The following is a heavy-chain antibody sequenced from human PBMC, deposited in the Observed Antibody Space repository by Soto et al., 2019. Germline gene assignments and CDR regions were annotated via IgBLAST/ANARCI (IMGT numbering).Heavy chain of an antibody. Sequence: ESGGGVVQPGRSLRLSCAASGFTFSSYAMHWVRQAPGKGLEWVAVISYDGSNKYYTDSVKGRFTISRANSRNTLYLQMNSLRPEDSAVYHCARDTSLYSSGWHNRHFDYCGQGTLVTVSS. J-gene: IGHJ4*02. V-gene: IGHV3-30-3*01. D-gene: IGHD6-19*01. CDR3: ARDTSLYSSGWHNRHFDY. CDR2: ISYDGSNK. CDR1: GFTFSSYA.